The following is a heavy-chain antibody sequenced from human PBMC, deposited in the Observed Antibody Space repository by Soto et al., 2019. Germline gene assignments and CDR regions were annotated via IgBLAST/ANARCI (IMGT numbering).Heavy chain of an antibody. J-gene: IGHJ4*02. Sequence: QVQLVESGGGVVQPGTPLRLSCAASGFTFSSNALHWVRQAPGKGLEWVAVISNDGDYKYYADSVKGRFTVSRDNSKNTLYLQMNSLRGEDTALYSCARGRLEVAGYYFDYWGQGTLVTVSS. V-gene: IGHV3-30-3*01. CDR3: ARGRLEVAGYYFDY. D-gene: IGHD6-19*01. CDR2: ISNDGDYK. CDR1: GFTFSSNA.